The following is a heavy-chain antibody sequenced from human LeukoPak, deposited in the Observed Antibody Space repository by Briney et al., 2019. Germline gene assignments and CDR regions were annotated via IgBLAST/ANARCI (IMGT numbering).Heavy chain of an antibody. D-gene: IGHD3-22*01. CDR1: GASISSSY. V-gene: IGHV4-59*01. J-gene: IGHJ3*02. CDR3: VRGNYDNRGYSNAFDI. CDR2: IYYNGNT. Sequence: SGTLSLTCTVSGASISSSYWSWVRQPPGKRPEWIGFIYYNGNTNSNPSLKTRVAISADTSKNQFSLKLSSVTAADTAVYYCVRGNYDNRGYSNAFDIWGQGAMVTVSS.